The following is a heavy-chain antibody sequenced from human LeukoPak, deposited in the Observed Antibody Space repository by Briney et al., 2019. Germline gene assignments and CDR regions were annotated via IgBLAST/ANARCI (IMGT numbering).Heavy chain of an antibody. CDR1: GYTFTGYY. CDR3: ARWELSGPYGMDV. J-gene: IGHJ6*02. V-gene: IGHV1-2*02. Sequence: ASLKVSCKASGYTFTGYYMHWVRRAPGQGLEWMGWINPNSGGTNYAQKFQGRVTMTRDTSISTAYMELSRLRSDDTAVYYCARWELSGPYGMDVWGQGTAVTVSS. D-gene: IGHD1-26*01. CDR2: INPNSGGT.